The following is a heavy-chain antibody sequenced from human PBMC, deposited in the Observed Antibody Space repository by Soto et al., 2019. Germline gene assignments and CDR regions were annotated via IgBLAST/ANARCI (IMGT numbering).Heavy chain of an antibody. D-gene: IGHD3-10*01. J-gene: IGHJ4*02. CDR3: GIPGATGHLDD. CDR2: FDGEDGQT. V-gene: IGHV1-24*01. Sequence: EEVSSKVPGSRFSETSIPWVRQDREKGVEWIRSFDGEDGQTMYAQKCQGRATLTEDTSADTAYIELSSLRSDDTAVYYCGIPGATGHLDDWGQGSRVTVSS. CDR1: GSRFSETS.